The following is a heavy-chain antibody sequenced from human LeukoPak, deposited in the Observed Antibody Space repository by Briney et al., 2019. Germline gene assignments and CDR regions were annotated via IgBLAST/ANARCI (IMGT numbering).Heavy chain of an antibody. CDR2: IGGSNGIT. D-gene: IGHD5-12*01. CDR3: ARNENSGWGYFDY. V-gene: IGHV3-23*01. CDR1: RFTFNSYA. J-gene: IGHJ4*02. Sequence: QPGGSLRLSCAASRFTFNSYAMSWVRQAPGKGLEWVSVIGGSNGITFYVGSVKGRFTISRDNSKDTLYLQMNNLRAEDTAVYYCARNENSGWGYFDYWGQGTLVTVSS.